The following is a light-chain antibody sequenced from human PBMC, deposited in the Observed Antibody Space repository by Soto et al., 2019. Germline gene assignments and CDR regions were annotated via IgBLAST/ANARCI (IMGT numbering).Light chain of an antibody. CDR2: AAS. J-gene: IGKJ1*01. V-gene: IGKV1-39*01. CDR1: QSINSY. Sequence: DIQMTQSPSSLSASVGDRVTITCRASQSINSYLNWYQQKPGKAPKLLIYAASSLQSGVPSRFSGSGSGTDFTLTITSLQPEDFATYYCQQTYGTPRTFGPGTKVDIK. CDR3: QQTYGTPRT.